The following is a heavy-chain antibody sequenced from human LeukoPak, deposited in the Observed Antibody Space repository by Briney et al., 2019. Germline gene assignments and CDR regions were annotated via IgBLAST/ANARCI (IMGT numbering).Heavy chain of an antibody. CDR2: INHSGST. J-gene: IGHJ4*02. CDR1: GGSISSYY. V-gene: IGHV4-34*01. Sequence: SETLSLTCTVSGGSISSYYWSWIRQPPGKGLEWIGEINHSGSTNYNPSLKSRVTISVDTSKNQFSLKLSSVTAADTAVYYCARSGGYSYGNFDYWGQGTLVTVSS. CDR3: ARSGGYSYGNFDY. D-gene: IGHD5-18*01.